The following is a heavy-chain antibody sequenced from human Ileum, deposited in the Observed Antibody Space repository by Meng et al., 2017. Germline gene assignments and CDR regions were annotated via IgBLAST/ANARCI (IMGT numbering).Heavy chain of an antibody. CDR2: IYRGGST. CDR1: GFSVSSDY. V-gene: IGHV3-66*02. CDR3: ASSGFDWNEAIDS. J-gene: IGHJ5*01. Sequence: GESLKISCTASGFSVSSDYINWVRQAPGKGLEWVSVIYRGGSTYYADSVNGRVTVCRDNSKNTLFLQMNSLRVEDTAVYYCASSGFDWNEAIDSWGQGTLVTVSS. D-gene: IGHD1-1*01.